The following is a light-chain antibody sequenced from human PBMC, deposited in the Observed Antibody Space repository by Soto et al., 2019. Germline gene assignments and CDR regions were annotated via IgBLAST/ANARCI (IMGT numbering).Light chain of an antibody. CDR3: QQHGSSPWT. J-gene: IGKJ1*01. CDR1: QSVSSSY. Sequence: IGLTKSPGTLSLSPGERATLSCRARQSVSSSYLAWYQQRPGQAPRLLIYGASIRATGIPDRFSGSGSGTDFTLTISRLEPEDFAVYFCQQHGSSPWTFGQGTKVDNK. CDR2: GAS. V-gene: IGKV3-20*01.